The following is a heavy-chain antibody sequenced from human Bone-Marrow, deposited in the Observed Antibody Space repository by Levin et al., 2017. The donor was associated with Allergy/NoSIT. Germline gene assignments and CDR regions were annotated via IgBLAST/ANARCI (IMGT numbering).Heavy chain of an antibody. D-gene: IGHD6-19*01. J-gene: IGHJ6*02. CDR2: ISSSGRTI. CDR3: ARGEGLVIMDV. Sequence: SCAASGFYFSDYYMNWVRQAPGKGLEWISHISSSGRTIDYADSVRGRFIISRDNAKNSLYLQINNLSAEETATYLCARGEGLVIMDVWGQGTTVTVSS. V-gene: IGHV3-11*01. CDR1: GFYFSDYY.